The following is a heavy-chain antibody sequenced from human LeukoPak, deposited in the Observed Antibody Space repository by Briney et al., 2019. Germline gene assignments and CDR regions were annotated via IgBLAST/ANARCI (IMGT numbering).Heavy chain of an antibody. J-gene: IGHJ4*02. V-gene: IGHV3-11*01. CDR3: ARGGRWLQWYYFDY. D-gene: IGHD5-24*01. CDR1: GFTFSEHF. CDR2: MSSRGNTI. Sequence: PGGSLRLSCTASGFTFSEHFMTWIRLAPGKGLECVSYMSSRGNTIYYADSVKGRFTISRDNAKSSLYLQMNNLGAEDTAVHYCARGGRWLQWYYFDYWGQGTVVTVSA.